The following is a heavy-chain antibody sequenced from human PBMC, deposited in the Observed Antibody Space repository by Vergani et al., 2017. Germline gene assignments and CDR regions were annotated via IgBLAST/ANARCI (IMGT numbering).Heavy chain of an antibody. CDR1: GGSFSGYY. Sequence: QVQLQQWGAGLLKPSETLSLTCAVYGGSFSGYYWSWIRQPPGKGLEWIGEINHSGSTNYNPSLKSRVTISVDTSKNQFSLKLSSVTAADTAVYYCARAGQYYDFWHDWGQGTLVTVSS. D-gene: IGHD3-3*01. J-gene: IGHJ4*02. V-gene: IGHV4-34*01. CDR2: INHSGST. CDR3: ARAGQYYDFWHD.